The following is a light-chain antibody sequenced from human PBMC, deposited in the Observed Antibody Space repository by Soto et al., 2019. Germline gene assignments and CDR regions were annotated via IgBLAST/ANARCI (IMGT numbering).Light chain of an antibody. J-gene: IGKJ5*01. CDR2: GAS. Sequence: EIVVTQSPATLSLSPGGRATLSCRASQSVSSSYLAWYQQRPGQAPRLLIYGASSRATGIPDRFSGSGSGTDFTLSISRLEPEDFAVYYCQQYGSSGITFGQGTRLEI. CDR3: QQYGSSGIT. CDR1: QSVSSSY. V-gene: IGKV3-20*01.